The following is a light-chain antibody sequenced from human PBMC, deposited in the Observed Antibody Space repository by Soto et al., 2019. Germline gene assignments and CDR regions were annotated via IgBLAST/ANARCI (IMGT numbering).Light chain of an antibody. Sequence: QSALAHPPSASGSRGQSVTISCTGTSGDVGGYNYVSWYQQHPGKAPKLMIYEVTQRPSGVPDRFSGSKSGNTASLTVSGLQAEDEADYYCSSYAGSNNLLFGGGTKLTVL. J-gene: IGLJ3*02. V-gene: IGLV2-8*01. CDR3: SSYAGSNNLL. CDR2: EVT. CDR1: SGDVGGYNY.